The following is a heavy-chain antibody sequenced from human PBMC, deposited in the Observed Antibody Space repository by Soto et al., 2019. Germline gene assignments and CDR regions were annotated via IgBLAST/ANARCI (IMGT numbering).Heavy chain of an antibody. V-gene: IGHV1-2*04. D-gene: IGHD3-10*01. J-gene: IGHJ3*02. CDR1: GYTFTGYY. CDR3: ARDQVVRGVIFAFDI. CDR2: INSNSGGT. Sequence: GASVKVSCKASGYTFTGYYMHWVRQAPGQGLEWMGWINSNSGGTNYAQKFQGWVTMTRDTSISTAYMELSRLRSDDTAVYYCARDQVVRGVIFAFDIWGQGTMVT.